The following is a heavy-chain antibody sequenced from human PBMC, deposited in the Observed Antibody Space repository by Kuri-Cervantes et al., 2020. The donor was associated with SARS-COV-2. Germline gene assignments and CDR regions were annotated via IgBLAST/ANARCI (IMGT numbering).Heavy chain of an antibody. V-gene: IGHV1-69*13. Sequence: SVKVSCKASGVTFSIFDMSWVRLAPGQGPEWMGGIIGMTGTVHYAQNFKDRVTITADASTSTAYMELSSLRSEDTAVYYCAREGGRYNWNFRVFGWGQGTVVTVSS. J-gene: IGHJ4*02. CDR3: AREGGRYNWNFRVFG. CDR2: IIGMTGTV. D-gene: IGHD1-7*01. CDR1: GVTFSIFD.